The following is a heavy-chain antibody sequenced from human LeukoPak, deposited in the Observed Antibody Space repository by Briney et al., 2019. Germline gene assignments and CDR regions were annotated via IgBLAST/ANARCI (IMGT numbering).Heavy chain of an antibody. CDR2: TYYRSKWHN. D-gene: IGHD4-23*01. J-gene: IGHJ5*02. CDR3: SRVQTQSGWFDP. Sequence: SQTLSLTCAISEDSVSSNSATWNWIRQSPSRGLEWLGRTYYRSKWHNDYAASVKGRITINSDTSKNQFSLEVNSVTPEDTAVYYCSRVQTQSGWFDPWGQGTLVTVSS. V-gene: IGHV6-1*01. CDR1: EDSVSSNSAT.